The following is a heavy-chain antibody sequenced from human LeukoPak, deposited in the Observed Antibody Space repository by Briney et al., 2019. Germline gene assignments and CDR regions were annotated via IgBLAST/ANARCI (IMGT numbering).Heavy chain of an antibody. D-gene: IGHD1-26*01. CDR1: GFTLSGYG. V-gene: IGHV3-48*04. CDR3: ARDRYSGSYPLDY. CDR2: ISSSGSTI. Sequence: GGSLRLSCAASGFTLSGYGMNWVRQAPGKGLEWVSYISSSGSTIYYADSVKGRFTISRDNAKNSLYLQMNSLRVEDTAVYYCARDRYSGSYPLDYWGQGTLVTVSS. J-gene: IGHJ4*02.